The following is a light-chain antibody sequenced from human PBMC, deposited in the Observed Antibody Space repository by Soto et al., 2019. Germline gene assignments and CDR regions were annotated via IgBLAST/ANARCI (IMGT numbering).Light chain of an antibody. CDR1: QSVSSSY. J-gene: IGKJ3*01. Sequence: EIVLTQSPATLSLSPGERATLTCRASQSVSSSYLAWFQQKPGQAPRLLIYGASSRATGIPDRFSGSGSGTDFTLTISRLESEDFAVYYCQQYGNAPFTFGPGTKVDIK. V-gene: IGKV3-20*01. CDR3: QQYGNAPFT. CDR2: GAS.